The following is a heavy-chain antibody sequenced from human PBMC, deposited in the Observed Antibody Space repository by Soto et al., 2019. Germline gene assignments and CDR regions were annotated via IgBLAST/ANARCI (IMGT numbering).Heavy chain of an antibody. J-gene: IGHJ5*02. CDR3: ASATAADSYGSGSYYNPNWFDP. V-gene: IGHV4-31*03. CDR1: GGSIRKGGYY. Sequence: SEILSLTCTVSGGSIRKGGYYWSWIRRHPGKGLEWIGYIYYSGSTYYNPSLKSRVTISVDTAKNQFSLKLSSVTAADTAGYYCASATAADSYGSGSYYNPNWFDPWGPGTLVTVSS. CDR2: IYYSGST. D-gene: IGHD3-10*01.